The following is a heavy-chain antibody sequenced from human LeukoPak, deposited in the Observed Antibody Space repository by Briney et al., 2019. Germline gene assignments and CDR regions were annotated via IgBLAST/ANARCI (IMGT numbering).Heavy chain of an antibody. J-gene: IGHJ5*02. CDR3: ARALGYSSSSEFYWFDP. CDR1: GASIRSGDYY. Sequence: SETLSLTCTVSGASIRSGDYYWSWIRQPPGKGLEWIGYIYYSGSTNYNPSLKSRVTISVDTSKNQFSLKLSSVTAADTAVYYCARALGYSSSSEFYWFDPWGQGTLVTVSS. CDR2: IYYSGST. D-gene: IGHD6-6*01. V-gene: IGHV4-61*08.